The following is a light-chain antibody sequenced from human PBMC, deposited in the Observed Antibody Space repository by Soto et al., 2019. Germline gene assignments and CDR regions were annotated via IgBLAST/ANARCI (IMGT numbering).Light chain of an antibody. J-gene: IGLJ1*01. CDR3: SSYAGSTLYV. CDR1: SSDVGGYNY. V-gene: IGLV2-8*01. CDR2: EVS. Sequence: SVLNQPPSASGSPGQSVTISCTGTSSDVGGYNYVSWYQQRPGKAPKLMIYEVSERPSGVPDRFSGSKSGNTASLTVSGLQAEDEADYYCSSYAGSTLYVFGTGTKVTVL.